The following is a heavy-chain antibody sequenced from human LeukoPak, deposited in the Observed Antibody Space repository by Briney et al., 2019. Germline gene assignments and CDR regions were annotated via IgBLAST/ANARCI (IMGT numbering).Heavy chain of an antibody. D-gene: IGHD4-17*01. J-gene: IGHJ4*02. CDR1: GFTFSSYE. CDR3: ARATTVTPYYFDY. V-gene: IGHV3-48*03. CDR2: ISSSGSTI. Sequence: PGGSLRLSCAASGFTFSSYEMNWVRQAPGKGLEWVSYISSSGSTIYYADSVKGRSTISRDNAKNSLYLQMNSLRAEDTAVYYCARATTVTPYYFDYWGQGTLVTVSS.